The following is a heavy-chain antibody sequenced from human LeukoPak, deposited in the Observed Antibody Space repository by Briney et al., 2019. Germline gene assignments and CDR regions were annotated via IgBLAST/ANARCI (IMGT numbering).Heavy chain of an antibody. CDR2: IIPIFGTA. D-gene: IGHD3-10*01. CDR1: GGTFSSYA. J-gene: IGHJ4*02. Sequence: GASVKVSCKASGGTFSSYAISWVRQAPGQGLEWMGGIIPIFGTANYAQKFQGRVTITTDESTSTAYMELSSLRSEDTAVYYCAREDYYGSGSYYNPHYWGQGTLVTVSS. V-gene: IGHV1-69*05. CDR3: AREDYYGSGSYYNPHY.